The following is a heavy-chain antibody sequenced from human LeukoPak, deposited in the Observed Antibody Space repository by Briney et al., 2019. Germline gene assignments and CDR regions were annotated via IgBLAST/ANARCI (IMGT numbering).Heavy chain of an antibody. CDR2: IYPNGGGT. CDR1: GYTFTDRY. Sequence: GESLKISCKGSGYTFTDRYIHWVRQAPGQGLEWMGWIYPNGGGTNYAQKFQGRVTMTRDTSIITAYMEVNRLTSDDTAVYYCARDNNGNSFEYWGQGTLVAVSS. CDR3: ARDNNGNSFEY. J-gene: IGHJ4*02. V-gene: IGHV1-2*02. D-gene: IGHD1-26*01.